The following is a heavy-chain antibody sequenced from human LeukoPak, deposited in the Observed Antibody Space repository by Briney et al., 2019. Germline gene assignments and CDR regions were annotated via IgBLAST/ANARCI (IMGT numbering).Heavy chain of an antibody. CDR1: GFTFSSYA. CDR3: ARDLGIMEGFDY. CDR2: ISYDGSNK. V-gene: IGHV3-30*04. Sequence: GGSLRPSCAASGFTFSSYAMHWVRQAPGKGLEWVAVISYDGSNKYYAGSVKGRFTISRDNSKNTLYLQMNSLRAEDTAVYYCARDLGIMEGFDYWGQGPLVTVSS. J-gene: IGHJ4*02. D-gene: IGHD3-16*01.